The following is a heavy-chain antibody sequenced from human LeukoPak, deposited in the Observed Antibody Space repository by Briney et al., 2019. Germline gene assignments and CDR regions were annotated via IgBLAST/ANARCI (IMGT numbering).Heavy chain of an antibody. CDR2: IIPIFGTA. D-gene: IGHD2-2*01. CDR1: GGTFSSYA. CDR3: ASRYCSSTSCYANYYYYGMDV. Sequence: SVKVSCKASGGTFSSYAISWVRQAPGQGLEWMGGIIPIFGTANHAQKFQGRVTITADESTSTAYMELSSLRSEDTAVYYCASRYCSSTSCYANYYYYGMDVWGQGTTVTVSS. J-gene: IGHJ6*02. V-gene: IGHV1-69*13.